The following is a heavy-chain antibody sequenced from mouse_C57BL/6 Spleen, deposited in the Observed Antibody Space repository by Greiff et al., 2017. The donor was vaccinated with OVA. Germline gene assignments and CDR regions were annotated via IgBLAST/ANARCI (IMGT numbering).Heavy chain of an antibody. D-gene: IGHD1-1*01. V-gene: IGHV1-15*01. CDR1: GYTFTDYE. CDR2: IDPETGGT. J-gene: IGHJ3*01. Sequence: QVQLQQSGAELVRPGASVTLSCKASGYTFTDYEMHWVKQTPVHGLEWIGAIDPETGGTAYNQKFKGKAILTADKSSSTAYMELRSLTSEDSAVYYCTSKRDYYGSSYPFAYWGQGTLVTVSA. CDR3: TSKRDYYGSSYPFAY.